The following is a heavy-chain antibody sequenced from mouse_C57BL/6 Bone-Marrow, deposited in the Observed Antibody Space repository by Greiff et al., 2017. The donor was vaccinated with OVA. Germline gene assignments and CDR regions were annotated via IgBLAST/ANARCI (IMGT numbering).Heavy chain of an antibody. V-gene: IGHV8-5*01. CDR1: GFSLSTSNMG. D-gene: IGHD1-1*01. CDR2: IWGNDDK. CDR3: SQSWHYGSSYWYFDV. J-gene: IGHJ1*03. Sequence: QVTLKVSGPGILQPSQTLSLTCSFSGFSLSTSNMGIGWIRQPSGKGLEWLAHIWGNDDKYYKPSLKSRLTISKDTSNNQVFLKITSADTADTATYYCSQSWHYGSSYWYFDVWGTGTTVTVSS.